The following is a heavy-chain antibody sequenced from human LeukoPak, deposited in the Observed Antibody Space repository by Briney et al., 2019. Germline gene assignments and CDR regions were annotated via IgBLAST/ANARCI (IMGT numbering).Heavy chain of an antibody. CDR1: GGSISSYY. Sequence: SETLSLTCTVSGGSISSYYWSWIRQPAGKGLEWIGRIYTSGSTNYNPSLKSRVTMSVDTSKNQFSLKLSSVTAADTAVYYCAGQITMVRGVLNWLDPWGQGTLVTVSS. CDR2: IYTSGST. J-gene: IGHJ5*02. V-gene: IGHV4-4*07. D-gene: IGHD3-10*01. CDR3: AGQITMVRGVLNWLDP.